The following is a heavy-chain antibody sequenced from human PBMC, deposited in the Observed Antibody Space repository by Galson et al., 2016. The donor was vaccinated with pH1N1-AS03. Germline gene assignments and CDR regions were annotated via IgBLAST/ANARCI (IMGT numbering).Heavy chain of an antibody. V-gene: IGHV4-39*01. CDR3: ARHYTFTSSWKYPYLDV. CDR1: DGSISSSHYY. D-gene: IGHD6-13*01. J-gene: IGHJ6*02. Sequence: ETLSLTCSVSDGSISSSHYYWGWIRQPPGKGPEWIGSIYYSGSASYNPSLESRVSILADTSKNQLSLMLTSVTAADTAVYYCARHYTFTSSWKYPYLDVWGQGTTVTVAS. CDR2: IYYSGSA.